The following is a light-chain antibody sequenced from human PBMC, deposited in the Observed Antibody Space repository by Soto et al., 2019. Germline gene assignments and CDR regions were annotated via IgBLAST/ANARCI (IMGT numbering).Light chain of an antibody. Sequence: EIVMTQSPATLSVSPGERATLSCRASQSVSSNLAWYQQKPGQAPRLLIYDASTRATGIPARFSGTGSGTEFTLTISSLQSEDFAVYYCQQYNSWPRTFGPGTKVEIK. CDR1: QSVSSN. CDR2: DAS. V-gene: IGKV3-15*01. CDR3: QQYNSWPRT. J-gene: IGKJ1*01.